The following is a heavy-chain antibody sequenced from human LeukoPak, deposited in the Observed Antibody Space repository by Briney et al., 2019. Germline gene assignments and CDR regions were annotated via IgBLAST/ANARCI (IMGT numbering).Heavy chain of an antibody. V-gene: IGHV3-30*03. J-gene: IGHJ4*02. D-gene: IGHD3/OR15-3a*01. CDR3: KGEQVADWDH. CDR1: GFTFSSYG. CDR2: ISFDGRKK. Sequence: GGSLRLSCAGSGFTFSSYGMHWVRQAPGKGLEWLAGISFDGRKKYYAESVRGRFTISRDNSQKTVYLEMNSLRLEDTAVYYCKGEQVADWDHWGQGTLVTVSS.